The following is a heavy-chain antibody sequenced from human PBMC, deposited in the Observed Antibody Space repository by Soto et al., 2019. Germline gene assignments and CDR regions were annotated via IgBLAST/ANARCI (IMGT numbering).Heavy chain of an antibody. V-gene: IGHV3-48*04. CDR2: IDHSSSSV. Sequence: EVQLVESGGGLVQPGGSLRLSCAASGFRFSSYSMNWVRQAPGKGPEWVSYIDHSSSSVRYVDSVEGRFTISRDNAKDSLSLQMNSLRVEDTAMYYCAVGIAVARGYFDLWGRGTLSLSPQ. CDR1: GFRFSSYS. J-gene: IGHJ2*01. CDR3: AVGIAVARGYFDL. D-gene: IGHD6-19*01.